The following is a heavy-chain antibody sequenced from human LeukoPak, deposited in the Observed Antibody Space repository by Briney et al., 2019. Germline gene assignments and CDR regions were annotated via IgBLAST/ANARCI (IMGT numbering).Heavy chain of an antibody. Sequence: SETLSLTCTVSGGSISSSSYYWGWIRQPPGKGLEWIGSIYYSGSTYYNPSLKSRVTISVDTSKNQFSLKLSSVTAADTAVYYCARVEGDDYGDYGYFDYWGQGTLVTVSS. CDR3: ARVEGDDYGDYGYFDY. V-gene: IGHV4-39*07. CDR2: IYYSGST. CDR1: GGSISSSSYY. D-gene: IGHD4-17*01. J-gene: IGHJ4*02.